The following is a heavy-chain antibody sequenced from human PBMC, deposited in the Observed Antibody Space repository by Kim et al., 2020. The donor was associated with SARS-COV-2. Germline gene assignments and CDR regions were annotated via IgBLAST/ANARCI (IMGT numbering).Heavy chain of an antibody. CDR2: INAGNGNT. D-gene: IGHD2-15*01. V-gene: IGHV1-3*01. Sequence: ASVKVSCKASGYTFTSYAMHWVRQAPGQRLEWMGWINAGNGNTKYSQKFQGRVTITRDTSASTAYMELSSLRSEDTAVYYCARDRDDTALLVAATPVFDYWGQGTLVTVSS. CDR1: GYTFTSYA. CDR3: ARDRDDTALLVAATPVFDY. J-gene: IGHJ4*02.